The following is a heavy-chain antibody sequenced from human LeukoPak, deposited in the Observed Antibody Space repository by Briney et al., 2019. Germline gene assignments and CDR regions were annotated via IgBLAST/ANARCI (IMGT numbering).Heavy chain of an antibody. CDR2: INPNSGDT. D-gene: IGHD3-10*01. V-gene: IGHV1-2*02. CDR1: GYTFIDYY. J-gene: IGHJ6*02. Sequence: EASVKVSCKASGYTFIDYYMHWVRQAPGQGLEWMGWINPNSGDTNYAQKFQGRVTMTRDTFISTAYMELSRLTSDDTAVYYCAKSCIPGSGSYYPYYYGMDVWGQGTTVIVSS. CDR3: AKSCIPGSGSYYPYYYGMDV.